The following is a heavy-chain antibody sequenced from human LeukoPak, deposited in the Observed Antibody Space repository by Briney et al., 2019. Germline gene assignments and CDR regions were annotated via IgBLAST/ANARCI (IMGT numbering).Heavy chain of an antibody. Sequence: GASLQISCEASGYTFSSYWIGWVRQLPGKGLEWMGIIYPTDFSTKYSPSFQGQVTISVDKSINTAYLQWSSLKASDTAMYYCARPPDYWGQGTLVTVSS. V-gene: IGHV5-51*01. CDR3: ARPPDY. CDR1: GYTFSSYW. CDR2: IYPTDFST. J-gene: IGHJ4*02.